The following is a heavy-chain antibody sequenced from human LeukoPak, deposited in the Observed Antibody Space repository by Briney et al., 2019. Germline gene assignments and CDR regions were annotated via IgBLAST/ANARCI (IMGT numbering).Heavy chain of an antibody. Sequence: SGGSLRLSCAASGFTFSSYAMSWVRQAPGKGLEWVSAISGSGGSTYYADSVKGRFTIPRDNSKNTLYLQMNSLRAEDTAVYYCAKGDTYYYDSSGYCHYWGQGTLVTVSS. CDR3: AKGDTYYYDSSGYCHY. V-gene: IGHV3-23*01. D-gene: IGHD3-22*01. CDR2: ISGSGGST. CDR1: GFTFSSYA. J-gene: IGHJ4*02.